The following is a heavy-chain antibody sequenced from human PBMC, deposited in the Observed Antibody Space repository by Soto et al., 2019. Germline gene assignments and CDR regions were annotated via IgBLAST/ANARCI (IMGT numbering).Heavy chain of an antibody. V-gene: IGHV3-48*01. D-gene: IGHD3-10*01. CDR1: GVTFSSYT. J-gene: IGHJ4*02. CDR3: VRDHIWSFDY. CDR2: ISLSGSDM. Sequence: PGGSLRLSCAASGVTFSSYTMTWVRQAPGKGLEWVSYISLSGSDMYYAGSVKGRFTISRDNAKNSLSLQMNSLRAEDTAVYYCVRDHIWSFDYWGQGTPVTVSS.